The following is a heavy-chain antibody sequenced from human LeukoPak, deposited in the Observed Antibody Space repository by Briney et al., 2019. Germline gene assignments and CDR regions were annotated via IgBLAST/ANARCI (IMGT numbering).Heavy chain of an antibody. CDR3: ARGKVVAGTPGQNSWDY. Sequence: SETLSLTCTVSGGSISSYYWSWIRQPAGKGLEWIGRIYTSGSTNYNPSLKSRVTMSVDTSRNQFSLKLSSVTAADTAVYYCARGKVVAGTPGQNSWDYWGQGTLVTVSS. D-gene: IGHD6-19*01. CDR2: IYTSGST. J-gene: IGHJ4*02. CDR1: GGSISSYY. V-gene: IGHV4-4*07.